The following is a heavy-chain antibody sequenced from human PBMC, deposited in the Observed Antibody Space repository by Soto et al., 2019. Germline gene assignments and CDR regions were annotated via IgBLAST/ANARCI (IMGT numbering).Heavy chain of an antibody. D-gene: IGHD3-9*01. Sequence: PSETLSLTCTVSGGSISSYYLSWIRQPPGKGLEWIGYIYYSGSTNYNPSLKSRVTISVDTSKNQFSLKLSSVTAADTAVYYCARLFSAGYPSDYWGQGTLVTVSS. V-gene: IGHV4-59*01. CDR3: ARLFSAGYPSDY. CDR1: GGSISSYY. J-gene: IGHJ4*02. CDR2: IYYSGST.